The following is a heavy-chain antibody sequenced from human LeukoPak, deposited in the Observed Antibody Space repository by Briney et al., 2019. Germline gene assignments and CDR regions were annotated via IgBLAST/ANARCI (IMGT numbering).Heavy chain of an antibody. CDR1: GYTFTSYD. CDR2: MNPNSGNT. CDR3: ARLAGFGELWRSPFDY. Sequence: ASVKVSCKASGYTFTSYDINWVRQATGQGLEWMGWMNPNSGNTGYAQKFQGRVTMTRNTSISTAYMELSSLRSEDTAVYYCARLAGFGELWRSPFDYWGRGTLVTVSS. V-gene: IGHV1-8*01. D-gene: IGHD3-10*01. J-gene: IGHJ4*02.